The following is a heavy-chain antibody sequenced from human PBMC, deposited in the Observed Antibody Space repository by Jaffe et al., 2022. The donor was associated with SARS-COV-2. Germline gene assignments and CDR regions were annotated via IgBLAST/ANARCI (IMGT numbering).Heavy chain of an antibody. Sequence: QVQLQQWGAGLLKPSETLSLTCDVYGGSFSYFYWTWVRQPPGKGLEWIGEINQSGSTNYNPSLKSRVTISVDTSKRHFSLNLTSVTAADTAVYYCARVGGDPGQSDAFDIWGQGTMVTVSS. CDR2: INQSGST. CDR1: GGSFSYFY. J-gene: IGHJ3*02. CDR3: ARVGGDPGQSDAFDI. V-gene: IGHV4-34*02. D-gene: IGHD1-26*01.